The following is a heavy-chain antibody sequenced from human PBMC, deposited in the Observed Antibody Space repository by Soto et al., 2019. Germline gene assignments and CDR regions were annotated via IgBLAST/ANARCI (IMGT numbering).Heavy chain of an antibody. V-gene: IGHV4-39*01. CDR3: ARHKDSTGYRPFDY. CDR2: IYYSGTT. CDR1: GGSIGSSSYF. D-gene: IGHD3-22*01. Sequence: KTSETLSLTCTVSGGSIGSSSYFWGWIRQPPGKGLEWIGSIYYSGTTYYNASLKSRVTISVDTSKNQFSLKLTSVTAADTAMYYCARHKDSTGYRPFDYWGHGTLVTVSS. J-gene: IGHJ4*01.